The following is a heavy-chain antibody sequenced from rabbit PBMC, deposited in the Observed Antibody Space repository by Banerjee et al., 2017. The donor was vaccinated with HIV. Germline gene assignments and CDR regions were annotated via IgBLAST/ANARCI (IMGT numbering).Heavy chain of an antibody. Sequence: SSGSTWYASWVNGRCTISKPSSTTVTLQMTSLTAADTATYFCVRVVAGVYFNLWGQGTLVTVS. J-gene: IGHJ4*01. CDR2: SSGST. D-gene: IGHD4-1*01. V-gene: IGHV1S40*01. CDR3: VRVVAGVYFNL.